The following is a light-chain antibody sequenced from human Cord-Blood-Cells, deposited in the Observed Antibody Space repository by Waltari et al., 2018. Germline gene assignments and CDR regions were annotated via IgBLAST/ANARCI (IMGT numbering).Light chain of an antibody. Sequence: EIALTQSPGTLSLSPGERATLSCRSSQRVSSSYLAWYQQKPGQAPRLLIYGASSRATGIPDRFSGSVSGTDFTLTVSGLEPEDVAVYYCQQYGSSPKLTFGGGTKVEIE. CDR1: QRVSSSY. V-gene: IGKV3-20*01. J-gene: IGKJ4*01. CDR2: GAS. CDR3: QQYGSSPKLT.